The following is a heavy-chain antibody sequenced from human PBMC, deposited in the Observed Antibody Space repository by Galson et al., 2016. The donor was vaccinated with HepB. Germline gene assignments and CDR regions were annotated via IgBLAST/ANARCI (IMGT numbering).Heavy chain of an antibody. CDR3: AKSAMEWLHLPRPLDF. Sequence: SLRLSCAASGFSFDSYGMHWVRQAPGKGLEWVAVISYDEIKTDYADSVKGRFTISRDNSNKTLFLHMESLSREDTALYFCAKSAMEWLHLPRPLDFWGQGALVTVSS. D-gene: IGHD3-3*01. CDR1: GFSFDSYG. V-gene: IGHV3-30*18. J-gene: IGHJ4*02. CDR2: ISYDEIKT.